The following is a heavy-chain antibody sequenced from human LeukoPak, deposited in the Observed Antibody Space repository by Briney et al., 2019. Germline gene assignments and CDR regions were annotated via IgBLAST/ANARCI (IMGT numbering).Heavy chain of an antibody. Sequence: GGSLRLSCAASGFTFDDYAMSWVRQAPGKGLEWVSGMSGRGDTSYYADSVKGRFTISRDNSKNTLFLQMNSLRAEDTAVYYCAKLAGIRGWFVYYFDYWGQGTLVTVS. CDR2: MSGRGDTS. V-gene: IGHV3-23*01. CDR1: GFTFDDYA. CDR3: AKLAGIRGWFVYYFDY. D-gene: IGHD6-19*01. J-gene: IGHJ4*02.